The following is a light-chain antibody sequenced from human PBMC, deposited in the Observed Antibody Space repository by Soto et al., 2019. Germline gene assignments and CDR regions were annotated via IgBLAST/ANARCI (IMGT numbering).Light chain of an antibody. J-gene: IGKJ4*01. V-gene: IGKV1-39*01. CDR1: QSIVRN. Sequence: DIQMTQSPSTLSASVGDRVTITCRASQSIVRNLNWYQQKPGKAPELLIYTASNSESGVPSRFSGSGSGTDFALTISSLQPEDSAVYYCQQSHSSPLSFGGGTKVDIK. CDR3: QQSHSSPLS. CDR2: TAS.